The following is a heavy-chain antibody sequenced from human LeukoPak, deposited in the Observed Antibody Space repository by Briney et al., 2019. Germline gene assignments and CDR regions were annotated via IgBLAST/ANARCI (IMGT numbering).Heavy chain of an antibody. V-gene: IGHV3-23*01. CDR2: IYGSGERT. J-gene: IGHJ4*02. CDR3: AKDVVPDSGWDLDH. Sequence: PGGSLRLSCAASGFTFSTYSMTWVRQAPGKGLEWVSSIYGSGERTFYADSVRGRFTVSRGNSKNTLYLEMNSLRAEDTAVYFCAKDVVPDSGWDLDHWGQGTLVTVSS. D-gene: IGHD6-19*01. CDR1: GFTFSTYS.